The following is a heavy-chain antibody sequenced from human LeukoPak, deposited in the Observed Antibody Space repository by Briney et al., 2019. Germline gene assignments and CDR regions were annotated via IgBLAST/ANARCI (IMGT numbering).Heavy chain of an antibody. J-gene: IGHJ4*02. Sequence: PSQTLSLTFAVSGGSISSTHWWSWVRQPPGRGLEWIGEIYHSGSTNYNPSLKSRVTISVDKSKHQFSLKTTSVTAADTAVYFCARKAYTSGLFDYWGQGTQVTVSS. CDR3: ARKAYTSGLFDY. V-gene: IGHV4-4*02. CDR1: GGSISSTHW. CDR2: IYHSGST. D-gene: IGHD5-18*01.